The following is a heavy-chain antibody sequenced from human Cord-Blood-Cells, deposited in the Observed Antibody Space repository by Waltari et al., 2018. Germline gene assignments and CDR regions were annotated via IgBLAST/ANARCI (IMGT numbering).Heavy chain of an antibody. CDR2: IYYSGST. Sequence: QLQLQESGPGLVKPSETLSLTCPVSGGSISSSSYYWGWIRQPPGKGLEWIGSIYYSGSTYYNPSLKSRVTISVDTSKNQFSLKLSSVTAADTAVYYCARRSIAAAGTDYWGQGTLVTVSS. D-gene: IGHD6-13*01. V-gene: IGHV4-39*01. CDR1: GGSISSSSYY. CDR3: ARRSIAAAGTDY. J-gene: IGHJ4*02.